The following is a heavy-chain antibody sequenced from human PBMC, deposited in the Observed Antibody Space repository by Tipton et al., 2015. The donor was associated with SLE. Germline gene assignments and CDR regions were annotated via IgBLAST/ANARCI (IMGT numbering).Heavy chain of an antibody. V-gene: IGHV3-30*02. CDR1: GFTFSSYG. D-gene: IGHD3-10*01. CDR2: IRNDGSNK. J-gene: IGHJ4*02. Sequence: SLRLSCAASGFTFSSYGMHWVRQAPGKGLEWVAFIRNDGSNKYYADSVNGRFTISRDKSKKTLYLQMNSLRVEDTAVYYCAKGASYYYGSGSYSGFDYWGQATLVTVSS. CDR3: AKGASYYYGSGSYSGFDY.